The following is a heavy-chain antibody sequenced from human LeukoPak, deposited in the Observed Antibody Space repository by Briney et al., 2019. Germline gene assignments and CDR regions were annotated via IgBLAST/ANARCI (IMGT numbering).Heavy chain of an antibody. CDR1: GGSISSYY. Sequence: SETLSLTCTVSGGSISSYYWSWIRQPPGKGLEWIGYIYYSGSTNYNPSLKSRVTISVDTSKNQFSLKLSSVTAADTAVYYCARERGFWSGYWFDYWGQGTLVTVSS. V-gene: IGHV4-59*01. J-gene: IGHJ5*01. CDR3: ARERGFWSGYWFDY. D-gene: IGHD3-3*01. CDR2: IYYSGST.